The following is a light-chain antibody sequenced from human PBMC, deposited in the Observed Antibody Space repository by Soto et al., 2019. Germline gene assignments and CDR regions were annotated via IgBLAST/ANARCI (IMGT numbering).Light chain of an antibody. CDR1: QDISDY. CDR2: AAS. Sequence: LQMTQSPSPLSASVGARVTITCRASQDISDYLNWYQQRPGQAPKLLIYAASNLQSGVPSRFTGSESGTDFTLTISSLQPEDFATFYCQQTYRIPYTFGQGTKVDIK. CDR3: QQTYRIPYT. V-gene: IGKV1-39*01. J-gene: IGKJ2*01.